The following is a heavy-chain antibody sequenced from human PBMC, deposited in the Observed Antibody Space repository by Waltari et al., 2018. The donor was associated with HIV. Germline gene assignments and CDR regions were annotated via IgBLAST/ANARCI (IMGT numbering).Heavy chain of an antibody. CDR3: AKLRPRYSSSWESGY. D-gene: IGHD6-13*01. Sequence: EVPLLESGGGLVQPGGSLRLSCAASGLPFSSYGMSWVRQAPGKGLEWVSAIVGSGSGAYYADSVKGRFTISRDNSKNTLHLQMNGLRVEDTAVYYCAKLRPRYSSSWESGYWGQGTLVTVSS. V-gene: IGHV3-23*01. J-gene: IGHJ4*02. CDR1: GLPFSSYG. CDR2: IVGSGSGA.